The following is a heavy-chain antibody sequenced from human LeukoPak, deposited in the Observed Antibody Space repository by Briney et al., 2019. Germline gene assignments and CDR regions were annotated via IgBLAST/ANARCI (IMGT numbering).Heavy chain of an antibody. CDR2: ISGSGGST. D-gene: IGHD3-10*01. J-gene: IGHJ4*02. CDR3: AKDPNYYGSGSYPPGY. V-gene: IGHV3-23*01. CDR1: GGSFSGYY. Sequence: ETLSLTCAVYGGSFSGYYWSWIRQPPGKGLEWVSAISGSGGSTYYADSVKGRFTISRDNSKNTLYLQMNSLRAEDTAVYYCAKDPNYYGSGSYPPGYWGQGTLVTVSS.